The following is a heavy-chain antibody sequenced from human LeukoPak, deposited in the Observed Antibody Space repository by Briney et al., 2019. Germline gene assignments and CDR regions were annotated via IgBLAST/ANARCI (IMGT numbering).Heavy chain of an antibody. J-gene: IGHJ5*02. V-gene: IGHV4-34*01. D-gene: IGHD6-19*01. Sequence: PSETLSLTCAVYGGSFSGYYWSWIRQPPGKGLEWIGEINHSGSTNYNPSLKSRVTISVDTSKNQFSLKLSSVTAADTAVYYCARKGQWPFNYNWFDPWGQGTLVTVSS. CDR2: INHSGST. CDR1: GGSFSGYY. CDR3: ARKGQWPFNYNWFDP.